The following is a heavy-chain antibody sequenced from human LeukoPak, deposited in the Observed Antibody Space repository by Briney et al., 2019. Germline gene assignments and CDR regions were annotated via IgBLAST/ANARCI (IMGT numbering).Heavy chain of an antibody. V-gene: IGHV1-18*01. CDR3: ARPNTDAAGYYFDY. D-gene: IGHD6-13*01. J-gene: IGHJ4*02. Sequence: ASVKVSCKASGYTFTSYGVSWVRQAPGQGLGWMGWISTYGGGTNYAQNLQGRVTVTTDTSTTTVYMELRSLRSDDTAVYYCARPNTDAAGYYFDYWGQGTLVTVSS. CDR1: GYTFTSYG. CDR2: ISTYGGGT.